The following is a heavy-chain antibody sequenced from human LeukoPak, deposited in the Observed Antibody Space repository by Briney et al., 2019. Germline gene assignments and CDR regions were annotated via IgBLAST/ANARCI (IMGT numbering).Heavy chain of an antibody. CDR3: AQDLYGSGSFFDY. J-gene: IGHJ4*02. V-gene: IGHV3-30*18. CDR1: GFTFSSYG. CDR2: ISYDGDNK. D-gene: IGHD3-10*01. Sequence: GGSLRLSCAASGFTFSSYGMHWVRQAPGKGLEWVAVISYDGDNKYYADSVKGRFTISRDNSKSTVYLQMNSLRAEDTAVYYCAQDLYGSGSFFDYWGQGTLVTVSS.